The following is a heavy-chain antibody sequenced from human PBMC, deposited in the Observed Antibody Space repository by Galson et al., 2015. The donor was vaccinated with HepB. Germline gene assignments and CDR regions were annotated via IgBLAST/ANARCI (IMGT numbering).Heavy chain of an antibody. D-gene: IGHD5-18*01. V-gene: IGHV4-34*01. Sequence: ETLSLTCAVYGGSFSGYYWSWIRQPPGKGLEWIGEINHSGSTNYNPSLKSRVTISVDTSKNQFSLKLSSVTAADTAVYYCARGVWAMVDLGVYYYYGMDVWGQGTTVTVSS. J-gene: IGHJ6*02. CDR1: GGSFSGYY. CDR2: INHSGST. CDR3: ARGVWAMVDLGVYYYYGMDV.